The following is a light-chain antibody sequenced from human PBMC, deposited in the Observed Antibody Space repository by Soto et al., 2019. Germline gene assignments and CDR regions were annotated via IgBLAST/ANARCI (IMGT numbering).Light chain of an antibody. CDR1: RLGDRY. CDR3: QAWDLSSVG. J-gene: IGLJ2*01. Sequence: SYELTQPPSVSVSPGQTASITCSGHRLGDRYACWYHQKAGQSPMLVIYQDNKRPSGIPERFSGSNSGNTATLTISGTQAMDEADYYCQAWDLSSVGFGGGTQLTVL. V-gene: IGLV3-1*01. CDR2: QDN.